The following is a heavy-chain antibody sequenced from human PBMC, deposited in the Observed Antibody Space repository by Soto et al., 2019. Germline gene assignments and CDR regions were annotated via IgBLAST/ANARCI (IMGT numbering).Heavy chain of an antibody. Sequence: EVQLVESGGGLVQPGGSLKLSCAASGFAFSGSGIHWVRQASGKGLEWVGHIRTKTNSYATEYAPSVRGRFTISRDDSKNTPYLQMASLKTEDTAVYYCMETLTPRDVWGQGTTVTVSS. D-gene: IGHD2-21*02. CDR2: IRTKTNSYAT. CDR1: GFAFSGSG. CDR3: METLTPRDV. J-gene: IGHJ6*02. V-gene: IGHV3-73*01.